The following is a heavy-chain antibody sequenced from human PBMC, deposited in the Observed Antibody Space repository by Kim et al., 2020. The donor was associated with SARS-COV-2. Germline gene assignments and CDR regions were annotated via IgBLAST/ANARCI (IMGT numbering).Heavy chain of an antibody. Sequence: SETLSLTCTVSGGSISSYYWSWIRQPPGKGLEWIGYIYYSGSTNYNPSLKSRVTISVDTSKNQFSLKLSSVTAADTAVYYCARARYGYHDFDYWGQGTLVTVSS. CDR1: GGSISSYY. D-gene: IGHD5-18*01. CDR3: ARARYGYHDFDY. CDR2: IYYSGST. V-gene: IGHV4-59*01. J-gene: IGHJ4*02.